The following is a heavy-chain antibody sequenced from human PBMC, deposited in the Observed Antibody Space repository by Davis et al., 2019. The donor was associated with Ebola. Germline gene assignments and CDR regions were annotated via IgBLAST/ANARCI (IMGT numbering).Heavy chain of an antibody. Sequence: ASVKVSCKASGYTFTSYGISWVRQAPGLGLEWMGWISAYNGNTNYAQKLQGRVTMTTDTSTSTAYMELRSLRSDDTAVYYCARDRLISVVTNYYYYGMDVWGQGTTVTVSS. J-gene: IGHJ6*02. CDR1: GYTFTSYG. CDR3: ARDRLISVVTNYYYYGMDV. D-gene: IGHD2-21*02. V-gene: IGHV1-18*01. CDR2: ISAYNGNT.